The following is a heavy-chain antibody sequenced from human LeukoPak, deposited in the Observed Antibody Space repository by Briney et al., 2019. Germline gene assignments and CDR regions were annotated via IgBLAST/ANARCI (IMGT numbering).Heavy chain of an antibody. V-gene: IGHV4-39*07. J-gene: IGHJ4*02. Sequence: SETLSLTCTVSGGSISTSNYYWGWIRQPPGKGLEWIGEIKHSGSTNYNPSRKSRVTISVDTSKNQFSLKLSSVTAADTAVYDCARVRGRYGHDYWGQGTLVTVSS. CDR2: IKHSGST. CDR3: ARVRGRYGHDY. D-gene: IGHD3-10*01. CDR1: GGSISTSNYY.